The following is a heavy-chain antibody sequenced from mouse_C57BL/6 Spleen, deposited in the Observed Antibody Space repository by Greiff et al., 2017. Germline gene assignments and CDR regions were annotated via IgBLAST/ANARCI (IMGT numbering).Heavy chain of an antibody. D-gene: IGHD2-12*01. CDR1: GFTFSDYG. CDR3: ARVSYEYYFDY. V-gene: IGHV5-17*01. Sequence: EVHLVESGGGLVKPGGSLKLSCAASGFTFSDYGMHWVRQAPEKGLEWVAYISSGSSTIYYADTVKGRFTISRDNAKNTLFLQMTSLRSEDTAMYYCARVSYEYYFDYWGQGTTLTVSS. CDR2: ISSGSSTI. J-gene: IGHJ2*01.